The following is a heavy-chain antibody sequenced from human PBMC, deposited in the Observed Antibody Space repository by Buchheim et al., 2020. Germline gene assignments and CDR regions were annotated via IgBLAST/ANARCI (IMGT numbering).Heavy chain of an antibody. D-gene: IGHD3-10*01. CDR3: ARRDVLLWSPVYLYYYYGMDV. CDR2: MNPNSGNT. Sequence: QVQLVQSGAEVKKPGASVKVSCKASGYTFTSYDINWVRQATGQGLEWMGWMNPNSGNTGYAQKFQGRVTMTRNTSISTAYMELSSLRSGDTAVYYCARRDVLLWSPVYLYYYYGMDVWGQGTT. V-gene: IGHV1-8*01. J-gene: IGHJ6*02. CDR1: GYTFTSYD.